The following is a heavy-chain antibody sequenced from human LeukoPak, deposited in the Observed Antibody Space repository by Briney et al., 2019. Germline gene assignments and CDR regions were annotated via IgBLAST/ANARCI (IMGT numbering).Heavy chain of an antibody. V-gene: IGHV3-33*01. Sequence: AVSLRLSCAASGFTFSSYGMHWVRQAPGKGLEWVAVIWYDGSNKYYADSVKGRFTNSRNTSKNTMYLQMNRLRAEDTAVYYGAREMLVYDSSGAQAYWGQGTMVTVSS. D-gene: IGHD3-22*01. CDR1: GFTFSSYG. CDR3: AREMLVYDSSGAQAY. J-gene: IGHJ4*02. CDR2: IWYDGSNK.